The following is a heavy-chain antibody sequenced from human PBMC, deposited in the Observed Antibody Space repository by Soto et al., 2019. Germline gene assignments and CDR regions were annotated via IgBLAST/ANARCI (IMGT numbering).Heavy chain of an antibody. J-gene: IGHJ2*01. Sequence: EVQLVESGGGLVQPGGSLRLSCAASGFTFSTYWMHWVRQAPGKGLVWVSRISGAGSTTNYADSVKGRFTISRDNAKNTVYLQINSLRVEDTAMYYCARDPGYAGRWYFDLWGRGTLVTVSS. D-gene: IGHD5-12*01. CDR1: GFTFSTYW. CDR2: ISGAGSTT. CDR3: ARDPGYAGRWYFDL. V-gene: IGHV3-74*01.